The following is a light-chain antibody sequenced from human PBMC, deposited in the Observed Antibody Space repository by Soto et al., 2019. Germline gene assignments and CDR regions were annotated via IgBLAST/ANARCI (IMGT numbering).Light chain of an antibody. CDR2: DVT. Sequence: QSALTQPRSVSGSPGQSVTMSCTGTTRDVGGHNYVSWYQQHPGKVPKLIIYDVTKRPSGVPDRFSGSKSGNTASLTISGLQAEDEADYYCCSYAGSSTLVFGTGTKLTVL. CDR3: CSYAGSSTLV. J-gene: IGLJ1*01. CDR1: TRDVGGHNY. V-gene: IGLV2-11*01.